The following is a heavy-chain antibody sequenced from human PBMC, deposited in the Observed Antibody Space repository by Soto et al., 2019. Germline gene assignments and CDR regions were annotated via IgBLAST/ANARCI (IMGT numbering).Heavy chain of an antibody. CDR3: AIPPRANSSGRTGDY. V-gene: IGHV1-2*02. CDR2: INPNSGGT. Sequence: QVQLVQSGAEVKKPGASVKVSCKASGYTFTGYYMHWVRQAPGQGLEWMGWINPNSGGTNYAQKFQGRVTMTRDTSINTAYMELSRLRSDDTAVYYCAIPPRANSSGRTGDYWGQGTLVTVSS. CDR1: GYTFTGYY. D-gene: IGHD6-19*01. J-gene: IGHJ4*02.